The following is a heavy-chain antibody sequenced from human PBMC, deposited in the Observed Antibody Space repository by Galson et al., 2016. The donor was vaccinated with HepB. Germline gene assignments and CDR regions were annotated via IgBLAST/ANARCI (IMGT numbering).Heavy chain of an antibody. Sequence: TLSLTCSVSNGSISSGGYYWGWIRQHPEKGLEWIGHMYHSGNTYSNPSLKSRVAMSVDTSENQFSLSLSSVTAADTAVYYCARVVGKVPLFDYWGLGTLVTVSS. CDR1: NGSISSGGYY. CDR3: ARVVGKVPLFDY. D-gene: IGHD2-21*01. J-gene: IGHJ4*02. CDR2: MYHSGNT. V-gene: IGHV4-31*03.